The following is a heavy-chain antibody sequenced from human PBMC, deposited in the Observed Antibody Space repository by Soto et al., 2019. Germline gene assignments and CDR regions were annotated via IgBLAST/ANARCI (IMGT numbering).Heavy chain of an antibody. D-gene: IGHD1-26*01. CDR3: ARDLIVGAIPFDY. J-gene: IGHJ4*02. V-gene: IGHV3-21*01. CDR2: ISSSSSYI. CDR1: GFTFSSYS. Sequence: GGSLRLSCAASGFTFSSYSMNWVRQAPGKGLEWVSSISSSSSYIYYADSVKGRFTISRDNAKNSLYLQMNSLRAEDTAVYYCARDLIVGAIPFDYWGQGTLVTVSS.